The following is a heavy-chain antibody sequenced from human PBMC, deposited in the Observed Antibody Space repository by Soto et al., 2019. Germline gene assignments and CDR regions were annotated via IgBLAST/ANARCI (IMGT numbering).Heavy chain of an antibody. V-gene: IGHV3-30-3*01. CDR3: AREDESSGYAGTFHH. D-gene: IGHD3-22*01. CDR1: GFTFSSYV. J-gene: IGHJ1*01. Sequence: QVQLVESGGAVVQPGRSLSLSCAASGFTFSSYVMHWVRQAPGKGLEWVAAIAKDGSNKHYSDSVKDRFTISRDNSKSTLNLQMNNLGGEDTAVYRCAREDESSGYAGTFHHWGQGTLVTVAS. CDR2: IAKDGSNK.